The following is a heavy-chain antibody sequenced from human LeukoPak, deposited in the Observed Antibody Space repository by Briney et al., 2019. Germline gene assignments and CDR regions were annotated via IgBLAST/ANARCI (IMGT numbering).Heavy chain of an antibody. V-gene: IGHV1-69*01. D-gene: IGHD3-22*01. CDR3: ATPAYYYDSSGYYPRDYYYYYGMDV. CDR2: IIPIFGTA. Sequence: SVKVSCKASGGTFSSYAIGWVRQAPGQGLEWMGGIIPIFGTANYAQKFQGRVTITADESTSTAYMELSSLRSEDTAVYYCATPAYYYDSSGYYPRDYYYYYGMDVWGQGTTVTVSS. CDR1: GGTFSSYA. J-gene: IGHJ6*02.